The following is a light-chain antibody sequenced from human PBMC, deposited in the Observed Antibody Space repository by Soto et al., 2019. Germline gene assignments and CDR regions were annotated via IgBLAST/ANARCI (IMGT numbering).Light chain of an antibody. CDR1: SGDVGTYNL. J-gene: IGLJ3*02. CDR3: CSFAHRSTLV. V-gene: IGLV2-23*01. Sequence: QSALTQPASVSGSPGQLITISCTGTSGDVGTYNLVSWYQHHPGKAPQLMIYESSKRPSGVSNRFSGSRSGNTASLTISGLQAEDEADYYCCSFAHRSTLVFGGGTKLTVL. CDR2: ESS.